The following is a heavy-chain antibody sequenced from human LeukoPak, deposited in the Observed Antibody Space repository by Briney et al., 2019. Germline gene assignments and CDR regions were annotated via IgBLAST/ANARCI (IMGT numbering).Heavy chain of an antibody. D-gene: IGHD6-13*01. Sequence: GSLRLSCAASEFTFSNYWMSWVRQAPGKGLEWVANIKEDGSEKYYVDSVKGRFTISRDNAKNSLYLQMNSLRAEDAAVYYCARDLMGIAYRGAFYYWGQGTLVTVSS. CDR3: ARDLMGIAYRGAFYY. CDR2: IKEDGSEK. J-gene: IGHJ4*02. V-gene: IGHV3-7*03. CDR1: EFTFSNYW.